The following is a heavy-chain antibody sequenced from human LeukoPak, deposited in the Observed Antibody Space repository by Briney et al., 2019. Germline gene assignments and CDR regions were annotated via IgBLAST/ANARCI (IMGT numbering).Heavy chain of an antibody. CDR3: ARDASWYCDY. Sequence: GASVKVSCKASGYTFTSYDINWVRQATGQGLEWMGWMNPNSGNTNYTQKLQGRVTMTTDTSTSTAYMGLRSLRSDDTAVYYCARDASWYCDYWGQGTLVTVSS. CDR1: GYTFTSYD. CDR2: MNPNSGNT. J-gene: IGHJ4*02. D-gene: IGHD2-15*01. V-gene: IGHV1-18*01.